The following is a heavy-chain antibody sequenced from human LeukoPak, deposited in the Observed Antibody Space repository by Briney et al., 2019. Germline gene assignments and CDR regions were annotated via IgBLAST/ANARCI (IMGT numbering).Heavy chain of an antibody. Sequence: GRSLRLSCAASGFTFSSYAMHWVRQAPGKGLEWVAVISYDGSNKYYADSVKGRFTISRDNSKSTLYLQMNSLRAEDTAVNYCARADCSSTSCHGVYFQHWGQGTLVTVSS. CDR1: GFTFSSYA. D-gene: IGHD2-2*01. V-gene: IGHV3-30-3*01. CDR2: ISYDGSNK. CDR3: ARADCSSTSCHGVYFQH. J-gene: IGHJ1*01.